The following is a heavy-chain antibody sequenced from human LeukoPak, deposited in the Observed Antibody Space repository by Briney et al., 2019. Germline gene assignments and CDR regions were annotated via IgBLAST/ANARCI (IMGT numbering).Heavy chain of an antibody. V-gene: IGHV3-48*03. CDR2: ISSSGITI. D-gene: IGHD3-10*01. J-gene: IGHJ4*02. Sequence: GGSLRLSCAASGFTVSSYEMNWVRQAPGKGLEWVSYISSSGITIYYADSVKGRFTISRDNAKNSLYLQMNSLRAEDTAVYYCARNRWFGRYHDFDYWGQGTLVTVSS. CDR3: ARNRWFGRYHDFDY. CDR1: GFTVSSYE.